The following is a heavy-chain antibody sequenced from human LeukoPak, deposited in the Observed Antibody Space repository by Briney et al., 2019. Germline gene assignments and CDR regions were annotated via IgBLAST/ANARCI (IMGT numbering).Heavy chain of an antibody. V-gene: IGHV4-34*01. Sequence: SETLSLTCAVYGGSFSGYYWSWIRQPPGKGLEWIGEINHSGSTNYNPSLKSRVTISVDTSKNQFSLKLSSVTAADTAVYYCASSGEYYYDSSGLDYWGQGTLVTVSS. CDR2: INHSGST. J-gene: IGHJ4*02. CDR1: GGSFSGYY. CDR3: ASSGEYYYDSSGLDY. D-gene: IGHD3-22*01.